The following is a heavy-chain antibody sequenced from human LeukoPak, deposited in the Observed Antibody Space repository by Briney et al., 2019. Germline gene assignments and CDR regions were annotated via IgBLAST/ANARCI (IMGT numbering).Heavy chain of an antibody. D-gene: IGHD3-16*02. CDR1: GFTFSSYS. V-gene: IGHV3-48*04. J-gene: IGHJ4*02. CDR2: ISSSSGSTT. Sequence: PGGSLRLSCVASGFTFSSYSMNWVRQAPGKGLEWVSYISSSSGSTTHYADSVKGRFTISRDNAKNSLYLQMNSLRAEDTAMYYCARDDYVRGSYRLIDYWGQGTLVTVSS. CDR3: ARDDYVRGSYRLIDY.